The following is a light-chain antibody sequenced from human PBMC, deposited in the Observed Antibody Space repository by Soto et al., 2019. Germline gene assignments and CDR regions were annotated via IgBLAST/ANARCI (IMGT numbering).Light chain of an antibody. CDR2: GVS. J-gene: IGKJ2*01. V-gene: IGKV3-20*01. CDR3: HHYVSSPYT. CDR1: QSLSGNY. Sequence: EIVLTQSPGTLSLSPGERATLSCRASQSLSGNYLAWYQQKPGQAPRLLIFGVSSRATGIPDRFSGSGSGTDLTLTINCLEPEDFAVYYCHHYVSSPYTFRLGTKLEIK.